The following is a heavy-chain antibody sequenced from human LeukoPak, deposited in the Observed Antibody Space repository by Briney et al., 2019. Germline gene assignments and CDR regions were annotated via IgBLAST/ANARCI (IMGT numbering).Heavy chain of an antibody. CDR1: GFTFGDYG. D-gene: IGHD1-26*01. CDR3: VKKVVVGATSPYSDFQD. Sequence: GGSLRLSCTVSGFTFGDYGMSWFRQAPGKGLDWVSAISGSGVTTHYAGSVQGRFSISRDNSKNTLYLQMNSLRVEDTALYYCVKKVVVGATSPYSDFQDWGQGTLVTVSS. CDR2: ISGSGVTT. J-gene: IGHJ1*01. V-gene: IGHV3-23*01.